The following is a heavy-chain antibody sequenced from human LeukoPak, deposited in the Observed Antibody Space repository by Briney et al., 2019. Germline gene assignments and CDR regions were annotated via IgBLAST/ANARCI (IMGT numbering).Heavy chain of an antibody. CDR1: GFAVSSNH. CDR2: IFNGGST. V-gene: IGHV3-53*01. Sequence: GGSLRLSCAASGFAVSSNHMNWVRQAPGRGLEWVSVIFNGGSTYYADSVKGRFTISRDNSKNTLYLQMNSLRAEDTAVYYCATSIVGLTYDEHFQHWGQGTLVTVSS. CDR3: ATSIVGLTYDEHFQH. D-gene: IGHD1-26*01. J-gene: IGHJ1*01.